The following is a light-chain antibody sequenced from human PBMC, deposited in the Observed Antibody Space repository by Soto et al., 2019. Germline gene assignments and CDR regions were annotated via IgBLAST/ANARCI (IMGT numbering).Light chain of an antibody. CDR2: GAS. CDR1: QSVSSNY. V-gene: IGKV3-20*01. CDR3: QQYGSSPRT. Sequence: EIVLMQSPGTLSLSPGDRATLSCRASQSVSSNYVAWYQQKPGQAPRLLVYGASIRATGIPDSFSGSGSGTDFTLVIRRLEPEDFAVYYCQQYGSSPRTFGQGTKVEIK. J-gene: IGKJ1*01.